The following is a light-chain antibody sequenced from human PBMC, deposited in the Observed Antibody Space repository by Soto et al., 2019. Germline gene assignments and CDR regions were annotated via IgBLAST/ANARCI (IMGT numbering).Light chain of an antibody. V-gene: IGKV3-15*01. CDR1: QSVSSN. J-gene: IGKJ1*01. Sequence: EIVVTQSPATLSVSPGERARLSCRASQSVSSNLALYHQTPGQDPRILVYCASSRPTGIPTRFSGSGSGTEFTLTISSRQSEEFAVYYCQQYYNWPLCTFGEGTKVDI. CDR2: CAS. CDR3: QQYYNWPLCT.